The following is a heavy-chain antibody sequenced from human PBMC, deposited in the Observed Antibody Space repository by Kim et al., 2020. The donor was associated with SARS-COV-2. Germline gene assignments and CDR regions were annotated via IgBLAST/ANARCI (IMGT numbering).Heavy chain of an antibody. CDR2: ISSSSNYI. D-gene: IGHD1-26*01. V-gene: IGHV3-21*01. J-gene: IGHJ4*02. CDR3: ARTLRSGSYYAPGY. CDR1: GFTFSSYS. Sequence: GGSLRLSCAASGFTFSSYSMNWVRQAPGKGLEWVSSISSSSNYIYYADSVKGRFTISRDNAKNSLYLQMNSLRAEDTAVYYCARTLRSGSYYAPGYWGQGTLVTVSS.